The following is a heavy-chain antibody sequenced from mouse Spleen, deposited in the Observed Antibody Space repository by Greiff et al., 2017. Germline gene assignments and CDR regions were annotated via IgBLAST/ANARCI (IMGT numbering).Heavy chain of an antibody. CDR3: ARGGSTMITTGFAY. Sequence: EVKLMESGPELVKPGASVKISCKASGYSFTDYNMNWVKQSNGKSLEWIGVINPNYGTTSYNQKFKGKATLTVDQSSSTAYMQLNSLTSEDSAVYYCARGGSTMITTGFAYWGQGTLVTVSA. CDR2: INPNYGTT. CDR1: GYSFTDYN. V-gene: IGHV1-39*01. J-gene: IGHJ3*01. D-gene: IGHD2-4*01.